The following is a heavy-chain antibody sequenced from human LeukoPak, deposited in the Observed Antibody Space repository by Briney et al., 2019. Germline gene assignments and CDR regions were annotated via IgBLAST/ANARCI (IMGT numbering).Heavy chain of an antibody. Sequence: SGTLSLTCAVSGYSISSGYYWGWIRQPPGKGLEWIGSIYHSGSTYYNPSLKSRVTILVDTSKNQFSLKLSSVTAADTAVYYCARGGLTDHFDYWGQGTLVTVSS. CDR1: GYSISSGYY. CDR3: ARGGLTDHFDY. V-gene: IGHV4-38-2*01. J-gene: IGHJ4*02. D-gene: IGHD4/OR15-4a*01. CDR2: IYHSGST.